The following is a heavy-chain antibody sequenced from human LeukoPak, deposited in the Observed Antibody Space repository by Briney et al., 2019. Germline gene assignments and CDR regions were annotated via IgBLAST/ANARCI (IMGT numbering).Heavy chain of an antibody. V-gene: IGHV3-23*01. D-gene: IGHD2-21*02. CDR2: ISGSGGST. CDR1: GFTFTSYA. CDR3: AKDRFGLVMTGYWYFDL. J-gene: IGHJ2*01. Sequence: GGSLRLSCAASGFTFTSYAMSWVRQAPGKGLEWVSAISGSGGSTYYADSVKGRFIISRDNSNNTLYLQMNSLRAEDTAVYYCAKDRFGLVMTGYWYFDLWGRGTQVTVSS.